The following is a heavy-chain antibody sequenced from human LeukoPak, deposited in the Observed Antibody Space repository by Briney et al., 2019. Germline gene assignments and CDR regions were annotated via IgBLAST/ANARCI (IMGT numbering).Heavy chain of an antibody. CDR2: IRSKANSYAT. J-gene: IGHJ4*02. CDR1: GFTFSGSA. V-gene: IGHV3-73*01. CDR3: TRQGGSYFTGY. Sequence: PGGSLKLSCAASGFTFSGSAMHWVRQASGKGLEWVGRIRSKANSYATAYAASVKGRFTISRDDSKNTAYLQMNSLKTEDTAVYYCTRQGGSYFTGYWGQGTLVTVSS. D-gene: IGHD1-26*01.